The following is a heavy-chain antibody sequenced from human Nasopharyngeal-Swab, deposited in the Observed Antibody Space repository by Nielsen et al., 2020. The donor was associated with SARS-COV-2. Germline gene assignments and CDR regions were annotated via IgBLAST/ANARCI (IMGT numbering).Heavy chain of an antibody. D-gene: IGHD3-22*01. V-gene: IGHV3-11*01. J-gene: IGHJ3*02. CDR3: ARIGDQDYYDSSGYYLSAFDT. CDR2: ISSSGSTI. CDR1: GFTFSDYY. Sequence: GGSLRLSCAASGFTFSDYYMSWIRQAPGKGLEWVSYISSSGSTIYYADSVKGRFTISRDNAKNSLYLQMNSLRAEDTAVYYCARIGDQDYYDSSGYYLSAFDTWSQGTMVTVSS.